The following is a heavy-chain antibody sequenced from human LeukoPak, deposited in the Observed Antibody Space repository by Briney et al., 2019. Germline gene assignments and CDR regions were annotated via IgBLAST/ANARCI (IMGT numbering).Heavy chain of an antibody. CDR3: AREEFLHEIDSSGYFVY. CDR1: GGSITGYY. J-gene: IGHJ4*02. D-gene: IGHD3-22*01. V-gene: IGHV4-4*07. Sequence: SETLSLTCTVSGGSITGYYWNWIRQPAGQGLEWLGRVYSSGVGNYNPSLTSRVTVSVDTSKNQFSLKLTSLTAADTAVYYCAREEFLHEIDSSGYFVYWGQGTLVTVSS. CDR2: VYSSGVG.